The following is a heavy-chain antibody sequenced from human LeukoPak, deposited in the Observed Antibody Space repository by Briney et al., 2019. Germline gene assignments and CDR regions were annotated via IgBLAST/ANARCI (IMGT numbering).Heavy chain of an antibody. CDR3: ARLRGLLNFDY. Sequence: SETLSLTCTVSGGSISSSSYYWGWIRQPPGKGQEWIGSIYYSGSTYYNPSLKSRVTISVDTSKNQFSLKLSSVTAADTAVYYCARLRGLLNFDYWGQGTLVTVSS. D-gene: IGHD3-10*01. CDR2: IYYSGST. J-gene: IGHJ4*02. CDR1: GGSISSSSYY. V-gene: IGHV4-39*01.